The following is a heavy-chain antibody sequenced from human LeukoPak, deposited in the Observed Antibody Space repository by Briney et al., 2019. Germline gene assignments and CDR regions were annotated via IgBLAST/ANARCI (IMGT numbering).Heavy chain of an antibody. CDR2: IIPICGTA. CDR3: ARDIVVVVADRLSYEGYMDV. V-gene: IGHV1-69*01. D-gene: IGHD2-15*01. Sequence: SVKVSCKASGGTFSSYAISWVRQAPGQGLEWKGGIIPICGTANYAQKFQGRVTITADESTSTAYMELSSLRSEDTAVYYCARDIVVVVADRLSYEGYMDVWGKGTTVIVSS. CDR1: GGTFSSYA. J-gene: IGHJ6*03.